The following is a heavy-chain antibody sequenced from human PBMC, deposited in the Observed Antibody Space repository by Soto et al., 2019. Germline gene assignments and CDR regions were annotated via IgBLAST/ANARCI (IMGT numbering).Heavy chain of an antibody. V-gene: IGHV4-30-4*01. J-gene: IGHJ5*02. Sequence: SETPSLTCTFSGCSLSSGNYYWGWIRPPPGKGLEWIGFISYSGSAYYNPSLKSRVTISVDTSKNQFSLKLSSVTAADTAVYYCARQLGYCSGGSCDSSWFDPWGQGTLVTVS. CDR1: GCSLSSGNYY. CDR3: ARQLGYCSGGSCDSSWFDP. D-gene: IGHD2-15*01. CDR2: ISYSGSA.